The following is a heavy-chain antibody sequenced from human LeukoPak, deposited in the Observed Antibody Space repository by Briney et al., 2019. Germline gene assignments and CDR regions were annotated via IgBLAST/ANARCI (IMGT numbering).Heavy chain of an antibody. CDR2: IWYDGSNE. D-gene: IGHD5-12*01. J-gene: IGHJ4*02. CDR3: AKRRGDIVGTIDQ. V-gene: IGHV3-33*06. CDR1: RFTFSNYG. Sequence: GGSLRLSCAASRFTFSNYGMHWVRQAPGKGLEWVAIIWYDGSNEYYADSVKGRFTISRDNSKNTLYLQMNSLRAEDTAVYYCAKRRGDIVGTIDQWGQGTLVTVSS.